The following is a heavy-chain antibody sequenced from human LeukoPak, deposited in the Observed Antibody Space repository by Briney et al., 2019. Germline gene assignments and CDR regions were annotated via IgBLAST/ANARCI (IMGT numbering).Heavy chain of an antibody. CDR2: MNPNSGNT. CDR1: GYTFTSYD. CDR3: ARDEDYYDSSGYYLKYAFDX. Sequence: GASVKVSCKASGYTFTSYDINWVRQATGQGLEWMGWMNPNSGNTGYAQKFQGRVTMTTDTSTSTAYMELRSLRSDDTAVYYCARDEDYYDSSGYYLKYAFDXWGQGTMVTVSS. D-gene: IGHD3-22*01. V-gene: IGHV1-8*01. J-gene: IGHJ3*02.